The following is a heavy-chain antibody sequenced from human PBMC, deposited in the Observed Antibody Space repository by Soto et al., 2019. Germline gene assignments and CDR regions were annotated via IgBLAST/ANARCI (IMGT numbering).Heavy chain of an antibody. CDR3: GRDMDV. CDR2: INQDGSGK. CDR1: GFTFRTYW. Sequence: PGGSLRLSCAASGFTFRTYWMSWVRQAPGKGLEWVANINQDGSGKNYVDSVKGRFIISRDNAKDSLYLQMNSLRAEDTAMYFCGRDMDVWGQGTTVTVSS. J-gene: IGHJ6*02. V-gene: IGHV3-7*01.